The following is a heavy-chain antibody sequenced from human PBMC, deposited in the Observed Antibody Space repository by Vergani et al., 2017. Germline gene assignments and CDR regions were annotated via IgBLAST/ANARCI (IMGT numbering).Heavy chain of an antibody. CDR1: GGSFSGYY. V-gene: IGHV4-34*01. CDR3: ARDRRGQDYYYYYMDV. J-gene: IGHJ6*03. Sequence: QVQLPQWGAGLLKPSETLSLTCAVYGGSFSGYYWSWIRQPPGKGLEWIGEINHSGSTNYNPSLKSRVTISVDTSKNQFSLKLSSVTAADTAVYYCARDRRGQDYYYYYMDVWGKGTTVTVSS. D-gene: IGHD3-10*01. CDR2: INHSGST.